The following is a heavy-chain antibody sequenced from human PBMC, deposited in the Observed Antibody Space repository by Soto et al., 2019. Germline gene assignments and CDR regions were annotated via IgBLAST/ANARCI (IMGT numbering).Heavy chain of an antibody. CDR2: IYHSGST. Sequence: SETLTLTCAVAGGSISSGGYSWSWIRQPPGKGLEWIGYIYHSGSTYYNPSLKSRVTISVDRSKNQFSLKLSSVTAADTAVYYCARVPDRWGQGTLVTVSS. CDR1: GGSISSGGYS. V-gene: IGHV4-30-2*01. CDR3: ARVPDR. J-gene: IGHJ5*02. D-gene: IGHD2-2*01.